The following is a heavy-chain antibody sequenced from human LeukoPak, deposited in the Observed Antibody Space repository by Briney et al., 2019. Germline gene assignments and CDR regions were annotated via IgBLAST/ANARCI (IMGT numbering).Heavy chain of an antibody. Sequence: GGSLRLSCAASGFTFNNYAMSWVRQGPGKGLEWVSRISDSGGATGYGDSVKGRFTISRDNSKNTVYLQMNSLRAEDTAVYYCGRYGRNPEFWGQGTLVTVSS. CDR2: ISDSGGAT. J-gene: IGHJ4*02. V-gene: IGHV3-23*01. CDR1: GFTFNNYA. D-gene: IGHD2-2*01. CDR3: GRYGRNPEF.